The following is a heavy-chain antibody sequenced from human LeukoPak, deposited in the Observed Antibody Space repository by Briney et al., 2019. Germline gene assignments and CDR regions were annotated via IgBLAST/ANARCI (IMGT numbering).Heavy chain of an antibody. CDR3: ARPSIRGSSGWAFDI. Sequence: GGSLRLSCAASGFTFSSYGMHWVRQAPGKGLEWAAVIWYDGSNKYYADSVKGRFTISRDNSKNTLYLQMNSLRAEDTAVYYCARPSIRGSSGWAFDIWGQGTMVTVSS. V-gene: IGHV3-33*01. J-gene: IGHJ3*02. D-gene: IGHD1-26*01. CDR1: GFTFSSYG. CDR2: IWYDGSNK.